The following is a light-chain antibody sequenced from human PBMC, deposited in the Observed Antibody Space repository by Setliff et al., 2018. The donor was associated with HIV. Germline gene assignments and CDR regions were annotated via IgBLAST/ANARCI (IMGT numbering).Light chain of an antibody. Sequence: QSVLTQPPSASGTPGQRVTISCSGSSSNIGSNYVYWYRQFPGTAPKLLIYRNNQRPSGVPDRFSGSKSGTSASLAISGLRSEDEADYYCAAWDDSLSGWVFGGGTKVTVL. CDR2: RNN. CDR3: AAWDDSLSGWV. V-gene: IGLV1-47*01. CDR1: SSNIGSNY. J-gene: IGLJ3*02.